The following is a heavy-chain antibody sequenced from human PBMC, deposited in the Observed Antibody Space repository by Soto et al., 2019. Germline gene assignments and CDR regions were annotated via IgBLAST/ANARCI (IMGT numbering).Heavy chain of an antibody. CDR2: IYSGDSA. Sequence: EVQLVESGGGLVQPGGSLRLSCAGSGFTVGANSMSWVRQAPGKGLGWVSTIYSGDSASYADSVRGRFTISKDRSKNTLDLQMNSLRAEDTAVYYCVLKLGESFDHWGQGTLVTVSS. D-gene: IGHD3-16*01. J-gene: IGHJ4*02. V-gene: IGHV3-66*01. CDR1: GFTVGANS. CDR3: VLKLGESFDH.